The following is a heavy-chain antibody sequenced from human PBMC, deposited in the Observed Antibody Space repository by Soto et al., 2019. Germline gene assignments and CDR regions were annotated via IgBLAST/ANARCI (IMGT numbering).Heavy chain of an antibody. V-gene: IGHV3-13*05. Sequence: PGGSLRLSCAPSGFTFSSYDLHWVRQATGKGLEWVSAIGTAGDPYYPGSVKGRFTIFRENAKNSLYLQMKSLRAGVTAVFYGARWGIAGVARGGDALDIWGQGTMFPVAS. J-gene: IGHJ3*02. CDR1: GFTFSSYD. CDR2: IGTAGDP. D-gene: IGHD6-13*01. CDR3: ARWGIAGVARGGDALDI.